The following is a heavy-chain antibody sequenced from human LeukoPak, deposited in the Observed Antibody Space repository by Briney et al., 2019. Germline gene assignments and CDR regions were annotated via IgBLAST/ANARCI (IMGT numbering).Heavy chain of an antibody. CDR3: ARFRWGDYYYYGVDV. CDR2: ISGSGGST. Sequence: RGSLRLSCATSGFTFSSYALNWVRQAPGQGLEWVSAISGSGGSTYYADSVKGRFTISKDTSNNVVYLQLNSLRAEDTAIYYCARFRWGDYYYYGVDVWGQRTAVPVSS. D-gene: IGHD3-16*01. V-gene: IGHV3-23*01. CDR1: GFTFSSYA. J-gene: IGHJ6*02.